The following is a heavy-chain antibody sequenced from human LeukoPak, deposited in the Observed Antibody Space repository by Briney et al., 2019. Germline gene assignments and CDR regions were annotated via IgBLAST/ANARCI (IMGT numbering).Heavy chain of an antibody. CDR2: ISGSGGST. CDR1: GFTFSSYA. CDR3: ANNGGVAVAGSFDY. J-gene: IGHJ4*02. D-gene: IGHD6-19*01. V-gene: IGHV3-23*01. Sequence: GGSLRLSCAASGFTFSSYAMSWVRQAPGKGLEWVSTISGSGGSTYYADSVKGRFTISRDNSKNTLYLQMNSLRADDTAVYYCANNGGVAVAGSFDYWGQGTLVTVSS.